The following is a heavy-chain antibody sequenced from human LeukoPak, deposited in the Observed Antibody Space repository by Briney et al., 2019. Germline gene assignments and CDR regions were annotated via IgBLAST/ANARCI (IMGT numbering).Heavy chain of an antibody. CDR2: ISSSSSYI. CDR3: ARYSSNWTEASDI. V-gene: IGHV3-21*01. D-gene: IGHD6-13*01. Sequence: GSLRLSCAASGFTFSSYGMNWVRQAPGKGLEWVSSISSSSSYIYHADSVKGRFTISRDNAKNSLYLQMNSLRAADTAVYYCARYSSNWTEASDIWGQGTMVTVSS. CDR1: GFTFSSYG. J-gene: IGHJ3*02.